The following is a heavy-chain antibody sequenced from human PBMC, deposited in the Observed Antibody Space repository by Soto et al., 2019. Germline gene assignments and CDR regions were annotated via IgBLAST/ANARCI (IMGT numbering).Heavy chain of an antibody. CDR2: INRDGSET. J-gene: IGHJ4*02. CDR1: GFTFRNYW. V-gene: IGHV3-7*03. CDR3: ARAPDGSGAYYYFDY. D-gene: IGHD3-22*01. Sequence: EVLLVESGGDLVQPGGSLRLACAASGFTFRNYWMSWVRQAPGKGLQWVANINRDGSETYYVDSVKGRFTISRDNAENSLYLQMNSLRDEDTAVYYCARAPDGSGAYYYFDYWGQGSLVTVSS.